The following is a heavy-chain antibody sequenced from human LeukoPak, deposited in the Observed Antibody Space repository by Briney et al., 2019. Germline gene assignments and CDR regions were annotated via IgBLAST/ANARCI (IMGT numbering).Heavy chain of an antibody. CDR1: GGSISSYY. Sequence: SETLSLTCTVSGGSISSYYWGWIRQPAGKGLEWIGRIYTSGSTNYNPSLKSRVTMSVDTSKNQFSLKLSSVTAADTAVYYCARVVVVPAAIGSSWNYLPLRWFDPWGQGTLVTVSS. D-gene: IGHD2-2*01. J-gene: IGHJ5*02. CDR2: IYTSGST. V-gene: IGHV4-4*07. CDR3: ARVVVVPAAIGSSWNYLPLRWFDP.